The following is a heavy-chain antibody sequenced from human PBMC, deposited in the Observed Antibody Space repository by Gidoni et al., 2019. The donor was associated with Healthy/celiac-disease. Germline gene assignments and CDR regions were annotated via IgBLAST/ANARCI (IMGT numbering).Heavy chain of an antibody. J-gene: IGHJ4*02. D-gene: IGHD4-17*01. Sequence: EVQLVESGGGLVQPGGSLKLSCAASGFTFSGSAMHWVRQASGKGLEWVGRIRSKANSYATAYAASVKGRFTISRDDSKNTAYLQMNSLKTEDTAVYYCTSSTVTTGYWGQGTLVTVSS. CDR3: TSSTVTTGY. CDR2: IRSKANSYAT. CDR1: GFTFSGSA. V-gene: IGHV3-73*02.